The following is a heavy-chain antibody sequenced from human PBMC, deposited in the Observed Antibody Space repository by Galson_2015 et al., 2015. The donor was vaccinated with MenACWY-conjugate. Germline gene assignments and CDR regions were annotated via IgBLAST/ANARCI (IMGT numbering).Heavy chain of an antibody. V-gene: IGHV1-69*13. D-gene: IGHD4-17*01. J-gene: IGHJ4*02. CDR3: ARPGGDYEQRTFFDY. Sequence: SVKVSCKASGVSFNTYSFNWIRQAPGQGPEWLGGIIPVFHTTDYAQRFQGRLTITADESTSTVYMELSSLRSDDTAIYYCARPGGDYEQRTFFDYWGQGTLVTVSS. CDR2: IIPVFHTT. CDR1: GVSFNTYS.